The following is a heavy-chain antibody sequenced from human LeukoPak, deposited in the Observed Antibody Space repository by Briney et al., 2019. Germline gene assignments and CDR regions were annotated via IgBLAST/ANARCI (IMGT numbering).Heavy chain of an antibody. Sequence: GGSLRLSCAASGFTVSSNYMTWVRQAPGKGLEWVSIIYSGGSTYYADSVKGRFTISRDSSKNIVYLQMNSLRAEDTAVYYCATRGTYYYDNSGYWGFDYWGQGTLVTVSS. J-gene: IGHJ4*02. V-gene: IGHV3-66*01. CDR1: GFTVSSNY. D-gene: IGHD3-22*01. CDR3: ATRGTYYYDNSGYWGFDY. CDR2: IYSGGST.